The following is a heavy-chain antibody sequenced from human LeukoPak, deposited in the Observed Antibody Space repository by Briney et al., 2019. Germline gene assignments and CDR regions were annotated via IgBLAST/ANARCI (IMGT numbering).Heavy chain of an antibody. CDR2: IYHSGST. CDR3: ARGSVLYYFDY. D-gene: IGHD3-3*01. J-gene: IGHJ4*02. V-gene: IGHV4-30-2*01. CDR1: GGSISSGGYS. Sequence: SETLSLTCAVCGGSISSGGYSGSWIRQPPGTGLEWIGYIYHSGSTYYNPSLKSRVTISVDRSKNQFSLKLSSVTAADTAVYYCARGSVLYYFDYWGQGTLVTVSS.